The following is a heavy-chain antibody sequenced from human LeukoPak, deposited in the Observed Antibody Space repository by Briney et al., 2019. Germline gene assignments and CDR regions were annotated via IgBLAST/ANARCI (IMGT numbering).Heavy chain of an antibody. J-gene: IGHJ5*02. Sequence: GGSLRLSCAASGFTFSDYYMSWIRQAPGKGLEWVTYISGSGNAKNYADSVKGRFTISRDNAKNSVFLQMDSLRAEDTAVYYCARDMGGSGWYGYNWFDPWGQGTLVTVSS. CDR2: ISGSGNAK. CDR3: ARDMGGSGWYGYNWFDP. D-gene: IGHD6-19*01. CDR1: GFTFSDYY. V-gene: IGHV3-11*04.